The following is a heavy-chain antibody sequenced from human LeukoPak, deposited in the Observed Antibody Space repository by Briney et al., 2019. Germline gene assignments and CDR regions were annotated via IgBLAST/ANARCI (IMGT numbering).Heavy chain of an antibody. Sequence: GGSLRLSCAASGFTLSSYGMHWVRQAPGKGLEWVAVIWYDGSNKYYADSVKGRFTISRDNSKNTLYLQMNSLRAEDTAVYYCARERHCSSTSCYYYYYYSMDVWGQGTTVTVSS. CDR2: IWYDGSNK. D-gene: IGHD2-2*01. V-gene: IGHV3-33*08. CDR3: ARERHCSSTSCYYYYYYSMDV. J-gene: IGHJ6*02. CDR1: GFTLSSYG.